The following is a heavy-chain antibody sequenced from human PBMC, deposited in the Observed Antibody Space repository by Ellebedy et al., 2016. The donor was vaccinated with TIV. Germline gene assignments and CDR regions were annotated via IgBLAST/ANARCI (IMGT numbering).Heavy chain of an antibody. CDR1: GGAIKNYF. V-gene: IGHV4-59*01. CDR3: AKDRHSTGYYSP. D-gene: IGHD3-22*01. J-gene: IGHJ5*02. Sequence: MPSETLSLTCTVSGGAIKNYFWGWFRQPPGKSLEWIGYIYYSGTTLYNPSFKSRATISVDTSKNQFSLTLNSVTAADTAKYFCAKDRHSTGYYSPWGQGIQVTVSP. CDR2: IYYSGTT.